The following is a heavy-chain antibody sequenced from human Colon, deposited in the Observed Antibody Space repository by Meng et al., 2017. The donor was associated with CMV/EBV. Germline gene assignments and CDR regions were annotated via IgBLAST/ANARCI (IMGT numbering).Heavy chain of an antibody. Sequence: GESLKISCVVSGFSFSNYEMTWVRQAPGKGLESIAHIGDSGGATYYADSVKGRFTISRDNAKNSLYLQMSGLRVGDTSFYYCARVRRAGNWRLFDYWGQGTLVTVSS. J-gene: IGHJ4*02. CDR3: ARVRRAGNWRLFDY. CDR1: GFSFSNYE. CDR2: IGDSGGAT. D-gene: IGHD3-3*01. V-gene: IGHV3-48*03.